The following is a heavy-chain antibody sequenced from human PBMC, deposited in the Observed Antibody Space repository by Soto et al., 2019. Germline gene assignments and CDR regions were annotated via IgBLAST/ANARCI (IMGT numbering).Heavy chain of an antibody. CDR1: GFTFGDYA. V-gene: IGHV3-9*01. CDR3: AKDVRLYDYGMDV. D-gene: IGHD3-3*01. CDR2: ITWNGDII. J-gene: IGHJ6*02. Sequence: EVQLVESGGDLVQPGRSLRLSCAASGFTFGDYAMHWVRQGPGKGLEWVSGITWNGDIIGYADSVKGRFTISRDNAKNFVHLQMNILRAEDTALYYCAKDVRLYDYGMDVWGQGTTVTVSS.